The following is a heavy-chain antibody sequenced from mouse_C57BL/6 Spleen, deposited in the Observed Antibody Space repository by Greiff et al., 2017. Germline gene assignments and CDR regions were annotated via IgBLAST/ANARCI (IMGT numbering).Heavy chain of an antibody. CDR1: GFNIKDYY. D-gene: IGHD1-1*01. J-gene: IGHJ4*01. V-gene: IGHV14-2*01. CDR2: IDPEDGET. CDR3: ARGTVVVPYAMDY. Sequence: VQLQQSGAELVKPGASVKLSCTASGFNIKDYYMHWVKQRTEQGLEWIGRIDPEDGETKYAPKFKGKATITADTSSNTAYLQLSSLTSEDTAVYYCARGTVVVPYAMDYWGQGTSVTVSS.